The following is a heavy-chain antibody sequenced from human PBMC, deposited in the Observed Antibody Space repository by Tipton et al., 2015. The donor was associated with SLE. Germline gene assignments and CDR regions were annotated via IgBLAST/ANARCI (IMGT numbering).Heavy chain of an antibody. Sequence: TLSLTCAVSGDSISTDNYYWGWTRQPAGEGLEWIGHIYFSGQPYYNPSLKSRVTISVDTSKNQFSLNLNSVTATDAAVYYCARASFIVGSTTFWFDPWGQGALVIVSS. CDR2: IYFSGQP. V-gene: IGHV4-61*09. D-gene: IGHD1-26*01. CDR1: GDSISTDNYY. CDR3: ARASFIVGSTTFWFDP. J-gene: IGHJ5*02.